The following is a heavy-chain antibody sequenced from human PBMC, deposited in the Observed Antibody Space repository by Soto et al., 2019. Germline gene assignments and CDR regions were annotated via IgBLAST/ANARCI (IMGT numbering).Heavy chain of an antibody. Sequence: PGGSLRLSCAASGFKFSNYAMSWVRQAPGKGLEWVSLISATGGGTYYADSVKGRFTISRDNSNNTLYLQVHSLTAEDTAVYYCAKDRRAGGNSAFYFDFWGQGAQVTVSS. CDR3: AKDRRAGGNSAFYFDF. D-gene: IGHD3-16*01. CDR1: GFKFSNYA. V-gene: IGHV3-23*01. CDR2: ISATGGGT. J-gene: IGHJ4*02.